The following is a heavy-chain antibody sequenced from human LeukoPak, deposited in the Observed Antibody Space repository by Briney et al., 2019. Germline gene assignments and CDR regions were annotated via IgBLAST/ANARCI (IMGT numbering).Heavy chain of an antibody. J-gene: IGHJ3*02. CDR3: ARHPAVKDCYDSSGYGAFDI. D-gene: IGHD3-22*01. V-gene: IGHV4-34*01. Sequence: SETLSLTCAVYGGSFSGYYWSWIRQPPGKGLEWIGEINHSGSTNYNPSLKSRVTISVDTSKNQFSLKLSSVTAADTAVYYCARHPAVKDCYDSSGYGAFDIWGQGTMVTVSS. CDR1: GGSFSGYY. CDR2: INHSGST.